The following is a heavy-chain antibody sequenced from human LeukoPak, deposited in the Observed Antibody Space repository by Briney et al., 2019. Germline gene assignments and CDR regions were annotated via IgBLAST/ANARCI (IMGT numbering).Heavy chain of an antibody. J-gene: IGHJ4*02. Sequence: GGSLRLSCAASGFTFSSYAMTWVRQAPGKGLEWVSSITSSSSYTYYADSVKGQFTISRDNAKNSLYLQMNSLRAEDTAVYYCARGEVHYYGSGSDYWGQGTLVTVSS. V-gene: IGHV3-21*01. D-gene: IGHD3-10*01. CDR1: GFTFSSYA. CDR3: ARGEVHYYGSGSDY. CDR2: ITSSSSYT.